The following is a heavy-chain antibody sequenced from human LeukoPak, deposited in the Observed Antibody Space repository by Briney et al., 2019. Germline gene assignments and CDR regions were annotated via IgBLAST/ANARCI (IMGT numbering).Heavy chain of an antibody. CDR3: AGAGLCGGRCGQNLDY. D-gene: IGHD3-16*01. CDR2: INDSGST. Sequence: SETLSLTCAVYGASFSGYYWVWIRQPPGKGLEWIGEINDSGSTKYNPSVWSRVTISVDTSKNQFSLRLSSVTAADTAVYYCAGAGLCGGRCGQNLDYWGQGNLVTVSS. V-gene: IGHV4-34*01. CDR1: GASFSGYY. J-gene: IGHJ4*02.